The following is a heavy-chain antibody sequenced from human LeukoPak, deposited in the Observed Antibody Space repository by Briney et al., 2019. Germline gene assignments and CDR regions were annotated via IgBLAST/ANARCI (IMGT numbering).Heavy chain of an antibody. Sequence: GGSLRLPFAAPGVTVSSNYLSRVRQAPGKGLGGVSVIYSGGSTYYADSVKGRFTISRDNSKNTLYLQMNSLRAEDTAVYYCASAGGGYSGYEPFDYWGQGTLVTVSS. CDR2: IYSGGST. V-gene: IGHV3-66*01. D-gene: IGHD5-12*01. J-gene: IGHJ4*02. CDR1: GVTVSSNY. CDR3: ASAGGGYSGYEPFDY.